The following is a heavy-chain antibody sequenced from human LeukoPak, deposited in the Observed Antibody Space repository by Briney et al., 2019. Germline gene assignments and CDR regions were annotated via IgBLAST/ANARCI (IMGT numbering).Heavy chain of an antibody. CDR1: GGSISSYY. J-gene: IGHJ4*02. CDR2: IYYSGST. V-gene: IGHV4-59*01. Sequence: SETLSLTCTVSGGSISSYYWSWIRQPPGKGLEWIGYIYYSGSTNYNPSLKSRVTISVGTSKNQFSLKLSSVTAADTAVYYCARGWGDCSSTSCSLVYWGQGTLVTVSS. CDR3: ARGWGDCSSTSCSLVY. D-gene: IGHD2-2*01.